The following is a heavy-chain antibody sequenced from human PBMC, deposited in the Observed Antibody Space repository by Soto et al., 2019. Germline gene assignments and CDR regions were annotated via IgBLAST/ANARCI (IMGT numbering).Heavy chain of an antibody. V-gene: IGHV1-46*01. CDR1: GYTFTSYY. J-gene: IGHJ4*02. Sequence: ASVKVSCKASGYTFTSYYMHWVRQAPGQGLEWMGIINPSGGSTSYAQKFQGRVTMTRDTSTSTAYMELRSLRSDDTAVYYCARDHGLIRYFDWLVFFDYWGKGTLVTVSS. D-gene: IGHD3-9*01. CDR3: ARDHGLIRYFDWLVFFDY. CDR2: INPSGGST.